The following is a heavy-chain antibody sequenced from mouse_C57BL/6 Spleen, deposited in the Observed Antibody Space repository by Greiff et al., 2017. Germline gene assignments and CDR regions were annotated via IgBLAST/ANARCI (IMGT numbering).Heavy chain of an antibody. Sequence: EVKLVESGAELVRPGSSVKMSCKTSGYTFTSYGINWVKQRPGQGLEWIGYIYIGNGYTEYNEKFKGKATLTSDTSSSTAYMQLSSLTSEDCAIYFCARGGYYYGSSPLFDYWGQGTTLTVSS. CDR2: IYIGNGYT. D-gene: IGHD1-1*01. CDR3: ARGGYYYGSSPLFDY. V-gene: IGHV1-58*01. CDR1: GYTFTSYG. J-gene: IGHJ2*01.